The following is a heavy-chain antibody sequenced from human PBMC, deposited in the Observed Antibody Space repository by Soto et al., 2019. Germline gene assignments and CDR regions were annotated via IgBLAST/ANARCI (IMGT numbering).Heavy chain of an antibody. V-gene: IGHV1-18*04. Sequence: SSVKISWKDSCYSFDKYGLQWVRQSPGQRLERMGWISGYNGNSMYAETVEERLTTTTDTSPSTAYMELRILRSEERAVYYCAREAYIAPTRGGVYWG. CDR1: CYSFDKYG. CDR2: ISGYNGNS. J-gene: IGHJ4*01. D-gene: IGHD2-15*01. CDR3: AREAYIAPTRGGVY.